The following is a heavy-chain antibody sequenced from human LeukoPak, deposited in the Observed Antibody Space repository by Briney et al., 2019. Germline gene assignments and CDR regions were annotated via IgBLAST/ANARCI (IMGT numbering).Heavy chain of an antibody. J-gene: IGHJ5*02. CDR2: IDPNSGGT. D-gene: IGHD6-13*01. CDR1: GYTFTGYY. Sequence: ASVKASCKASGYTFTGYYMHWVRQAPGQGLEWMGWIDPNSGGTNYAQKFQGRVTMTRDTSISTAYMELSRLRSDDTAVYYCARMAPIAAAGTDLRLRFDPWGQGTLVTVSS. V-gene: IGHV1-2*02. CDR3: ARMAPIAAAGTDLRLRFDP.